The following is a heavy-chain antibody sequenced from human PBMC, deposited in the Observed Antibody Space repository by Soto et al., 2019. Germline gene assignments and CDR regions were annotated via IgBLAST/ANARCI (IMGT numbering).Heavy chain of an antibody. V-gene: IGHV4-4*07. Sequence: SLTCSVSGGSISSSYWNWIRQPAGKGLEWIGRFYTTGRASYNPSLKGRLTPSGDTSKNQFSLRLGSVTAADTAVYYCARGDYPDSATYYRSDYYFDYWGQGTLVTVSS. CDR2: FYTTGRA. D-gene: IGHD3-10*01. J-gene: IGHJ4*02. CDR1: GGSISSSY. CDR3: ARGDYPDSATYYRSDYYFDY.